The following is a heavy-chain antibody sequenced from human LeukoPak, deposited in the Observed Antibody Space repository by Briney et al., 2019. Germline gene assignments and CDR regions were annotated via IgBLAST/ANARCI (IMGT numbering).Heavy chain of an antibody. CDR1: GFTFDVYA. V-gene: IGHV3-9*01. J-gene: IGHJ3*02. CDR3: ARDAARLTAAFDI. D-gene: IGHD6-6*01. Sequence: GGSLRLFCAASGFTFDVYATHWIRQPPGKGLEWVSGISWERGSIGYADSVKGRFTISRDNAKNTLYLQMNSLRAEDTAVYYCARDAARLTAAFDIWGQGTMVTVSS. CDR2: ISWERGSI.